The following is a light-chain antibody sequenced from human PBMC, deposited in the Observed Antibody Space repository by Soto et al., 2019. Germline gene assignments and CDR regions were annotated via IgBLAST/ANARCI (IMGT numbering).Light chain of an antibody. V-gene: IGKV3-15*01. Sequence: EIVMTQSPATLSVSPGERATLSCRASQSVSSNLAWYQQKPGQAPRLLIYDASTRATGIPARFSGSGSGTEFTLTISSLQSEDFADYYCQQYNNWPPMAFGQGTKVEIK. J-gene: IGKJ1*01. CDR2: DAS. CDR3: QQYNNWPPMA. CDR1: QSVSSN.